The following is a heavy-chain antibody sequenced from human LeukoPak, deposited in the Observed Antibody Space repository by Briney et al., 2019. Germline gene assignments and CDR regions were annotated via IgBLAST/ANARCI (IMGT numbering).Heavy chain of an antibody. CDR2: IICIVGTT. J-gene: IGHJ4*02. CDR1: GYTFSSYD. Sequence: GXSLRLSCAASGYTFSSYDMSWVRQAPGKGVEWVSGIICIVGTTSYPHSVKRPFTISRDNSKNPLYLQMNSLRAEHTAVYYCAKSPIPGIAVTGRYFDYWGQGTLVTVSS. CDR3: AKSPIPGIAVTGRYFDY. V-gene: IGHV3-23*01. D-gene: IGHD6-19*01.